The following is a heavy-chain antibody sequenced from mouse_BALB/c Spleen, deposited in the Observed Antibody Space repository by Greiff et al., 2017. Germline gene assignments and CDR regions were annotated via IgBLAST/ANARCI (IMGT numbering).Heavy chain of an antibody. CDR2: INPSTGYT. Sequence: VQLQQSGAELVKPGASVKMSCKASGYTFTSYWMHWVKQRPGQGLEWIGYINPSTGYTEYNQKFKDKATLTADKSSSTAYMQLSSLTSEDSAVYYCASPYFYGSNWFAYWGQGTLVTVSA. V-gene: IGHV1-7*01. J-gene: IGHJ3*01. CDR3: ASPYFYGSNWFAY. CDR1: GYTFTSYW. D-gene: IGHD1-1*01.